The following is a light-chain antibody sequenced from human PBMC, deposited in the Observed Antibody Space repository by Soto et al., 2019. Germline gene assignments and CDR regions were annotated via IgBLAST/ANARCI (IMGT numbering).Light chain of an antibody. J-gene: IGKJ3*01. V-gene: IGKV3-20*01. CDR3: QQYISSPPVFT. CDR2: GAS. Sequence: EIVLTQSPGTLSLFPGERATLSCRASQSVSSTYFAWYRQKPGQPPSLLIYGASNRATGVPDRFSGSGSGPDFTLTISRLEPEDFAVYYCQQYISSPPVFTFGPGTTVEIK. CDR1: QSVSSTY.